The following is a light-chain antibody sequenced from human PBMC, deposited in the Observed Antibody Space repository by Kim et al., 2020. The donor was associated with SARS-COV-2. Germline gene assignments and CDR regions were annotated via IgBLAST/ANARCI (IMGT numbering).Light chain of an antibody. CDR2: EDD. J-gene: IGLJ2*01. CDR3: QSYNRDNVL. CDR1: SGSIDDNY. V-gene: IGLV6-57*03. Sequence: GKTVTISCTRSSGSIDDNYVQWYQQRPGGVPTAVIYEDDQRPSGVSDRFSGSIDNSSKSASLTISGLRTEDEADYYCQSYNRDNVLFGGGTKLTVL.